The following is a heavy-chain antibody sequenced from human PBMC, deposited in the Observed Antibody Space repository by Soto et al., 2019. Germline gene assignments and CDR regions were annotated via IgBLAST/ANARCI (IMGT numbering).Heavy chain of an antibody. CDR3: ARDGLRYFDWFRDYGMDV. Sequence: SETLSLTCTVSGGSVSSGSYYWSWIRQPPGKGLEWIGYIYYSGSTNYNPSLKSRVTISVDTSKNQFSLKLSSVTAADTAVYYCARDGLRYFDWFRDYGMDVWGQGTTVTVSS. V-gene: IGHV4-61*01. D-gene: IGHD3-9*01. CDR2: IYYSGST. J-gene: IGHJ6*02. CDR1: GGSVSSGSYY.